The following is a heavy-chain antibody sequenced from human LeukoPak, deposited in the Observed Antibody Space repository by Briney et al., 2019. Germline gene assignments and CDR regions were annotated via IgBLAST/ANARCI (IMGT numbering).Heavy chain of an antibody. CDR2: ITWSRTVV. CDR1: GFNFDDFA. CDR3: AKYGDPYNRNPFWFDP. V-gene: IGHV3-9*01. D-gene: IGHD1-14*01. J-gene: IGHJ5*02. Sequence: GGSLRLSCAASGFNFDDFAMHWVRQAPGKGLEWVSGITWSRTVVGYGDAVKGRFTISRDNSKNTLYLQMNSLRAEDTAVYYCAKYGDPYNRNPFWFDPWGQGTLVTVSS.